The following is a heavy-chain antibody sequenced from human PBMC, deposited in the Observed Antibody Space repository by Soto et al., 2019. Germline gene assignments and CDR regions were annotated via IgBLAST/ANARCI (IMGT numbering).Heavy chain of an antibody. CDR1: GGSISSYY. J-gene: IGHJ4*02. D-gene: IGHD3-16*02. CDR3: AGVRLRELSY. Sequence: SETLSLTCTVSGGSISSYYWSWIRQPPGKGLEWIGYIYYSGSTNYNPSLKSRVTISVDTSKNQFSLKLSSVIAADTAVYYCAGVRLRELSYWGQGTLVTVSS. CDR2: IYYSGST. V-gene: IGHV4-59*01.